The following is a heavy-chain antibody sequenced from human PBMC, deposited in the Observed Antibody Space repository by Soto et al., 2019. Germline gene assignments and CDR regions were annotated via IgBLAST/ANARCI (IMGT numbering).Heavy chain of an antibody. D-gene: IGHD3-16*01. Sequence: GGSLSLYCAGSGFTFRSYAMSWVCHAPGKGLEWVSAISGSGGSTYYADSVKGRFTISRDNSKNTLYLQMNSLRAEDTAVYYCAKDAFVGYVRGQGTTVTVSS. V-gene: IGHV3-23*01. CDR1: GFTFRSYA. CDR3: AKDAFVGYV. J-gene: IGHJ6*02. CDR2: ISGSGGST.